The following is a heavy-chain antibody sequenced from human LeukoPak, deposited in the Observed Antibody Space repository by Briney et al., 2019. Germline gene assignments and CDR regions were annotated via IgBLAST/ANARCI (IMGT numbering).Heavy chain of an antibody. J-gene: IGHJ4*02. CDR1: GGSFSGYY. D-gene: IGHD6-19*01. V-gene: IGHV4-34*01. Sequence: SETLSLTCAVYGGSFSGYYWSWIRQPPGKGLEWIGEINHSGSTNYNSSLKSRVTISVDTSKNQFSLKVSSVTAADTAVYYCAGRGAPVAGASSFDFWGQGTLVTVSS. CDR2: INHSGST. CDR3: AGRGAPVAGASSFDF.